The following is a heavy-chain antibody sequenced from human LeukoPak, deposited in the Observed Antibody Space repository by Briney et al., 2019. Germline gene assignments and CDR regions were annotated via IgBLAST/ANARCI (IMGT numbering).Heavy chain of an antibody. CDR2: INPNSGGT. D-gene: IGHD5-12*01. CDR3: ARGIVATICPYFDY. V-gene: IGHV1-2*02. J-gene: IGHJ4*02. Sequence: ASVKVSSKASGYTFTGYYMHWVRQAPGQGLEWMGWINPNSGGTNYAQKFQGRVTMTRDTSISTAYMELSRLRSDDTAVYYCARGIVATICPYFDYWGQGTLVTVSS. CDR1: GYTFTGYY.